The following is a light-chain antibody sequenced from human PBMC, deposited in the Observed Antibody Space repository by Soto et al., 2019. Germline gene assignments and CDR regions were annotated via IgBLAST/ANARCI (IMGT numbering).Light chain of an antibody. CDR3: QQCNDWPHT. Sequence: EIVMTQSPASLSVSPGESATLSCRASQGISNNLAWYQQKPGQAPRLLIYGASTRATGIPARFSGRGSATEFPLTISSLRSEDSAVDQCQQCNDWPHTFGQGTKLEI. V-gene: IGKV3-15*01. J-gene: IGKJ2*01. CDR2: GAS. CDR1: QGISNN.